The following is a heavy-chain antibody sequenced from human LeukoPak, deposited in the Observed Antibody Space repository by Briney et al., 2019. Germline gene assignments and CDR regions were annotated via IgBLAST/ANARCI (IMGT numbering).Heavy chain of an antibody. CDR2: ISWNSGSI. V-gene: IGHV3-9*01. J-gene: IGHJ6*02. Sequence: GRSLRLSCAASGFRFDDRAMHWVRQAPGKGLEWVSGISWNSGSIGYADSAKDRFTISRDNAKNSLYLQMNSLRAEDTAVYYFAKVLRSSGWYYYYGMDVWGQGTTVTVSS. CDR3: AKVLRSSGWYYYYGMDV. CDR1: GFRFDDRA. D-gene: IGHD6-19*01.